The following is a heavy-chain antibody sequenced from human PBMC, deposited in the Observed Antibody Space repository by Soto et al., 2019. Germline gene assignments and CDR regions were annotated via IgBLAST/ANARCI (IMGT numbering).Heavy chain of an antibody. CDR1: GDSGSSNSAA. Sequence: SQTLSVTCGISGDSGSSNSAAWDWIRQSPSRGLEWLGRTYYRSKWYNDYAVSVKSRITINPDTSKNQFSLQLNSVTPEDTAVYYCARDRGAAAGTRPGRMDVWVKGTTDTVSS. CDR3: ARDRGAAAGTRPGRMDV. V-gene: IGHV6-1*01. J-gene: IGHJ6*03. CDR2: TYYRSKWYN. D-gene: IGHD6-13*01.